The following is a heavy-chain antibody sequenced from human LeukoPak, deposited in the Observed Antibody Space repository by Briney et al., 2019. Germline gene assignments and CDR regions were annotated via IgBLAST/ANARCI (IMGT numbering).Heavy chain of an antibody. V-gene: IGHV3-7*01. D-gene: IGHD2-2*01. J-gene: IGHJ4*02. CDR1: GFTFSSYW. CDR2: IKQDGSEK. Sequence: GGSLRLSCAASGFTFSSYWMSWVRQAPGKGLEWVASIKQDGSEKYYVDSVKGRFTISRDNAKNSLYLQMNSLRAEDTAVYYCARVYEYQLLGPIDYWGQGTLVTVSS. CDR3: ARVYEYQLLGPIDY.